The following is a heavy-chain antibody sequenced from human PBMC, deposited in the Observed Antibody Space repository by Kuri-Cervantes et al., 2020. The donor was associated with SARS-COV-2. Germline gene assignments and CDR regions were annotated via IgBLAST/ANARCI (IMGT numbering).Heavy chain of an antibody. J-gene: IGHJ4*02. D-gene: IGHD2-15*01. CDR1: GFTFSSYA. V-gene: IGHV3-23*01. Sequence: GGSLRLSCAASGFTFSSYAMSWVRQAPGKGLEWVSAISGSGGSTYYADSVKGRFTISRDNSKNTLYLQMTSLTAEDTALYYCARLKVAPGGVVYFDSWGQGALVTVSS. CDR3: ARLKVAPGGVVYFDS. CDR2: ISGSGGST.